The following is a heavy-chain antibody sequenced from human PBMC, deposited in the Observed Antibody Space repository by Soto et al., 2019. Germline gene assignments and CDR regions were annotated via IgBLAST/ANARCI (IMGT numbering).Heavy chain of an antibody. CDR2: ISGIGGST. J-gene: IGHJ6*01. V-gene: IGHV3-23*01. CDR3: AKDRIAARPLVCMDV. D-gene: IGHD6-6*01. Sequence: QILASSASVFNFSSYAMRWVRKAPGKGLEWVSAISGIGGSTYYADSVKGRFTISRDNSKKTLYLQMNSLRAEDKAVYYCAKDRIAARPLVCMDVWGQGTTVPVYS. CDR1: VFNFSSYA.